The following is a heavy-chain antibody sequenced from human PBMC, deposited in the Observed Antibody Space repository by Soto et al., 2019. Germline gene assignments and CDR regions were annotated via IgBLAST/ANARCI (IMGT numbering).Heavy chain of an antibody. CDR1: GVSISSDNW. J-gene: IGHJ4*02. CDR3: AKERPYGVGAY. Sequence: QVQLQESGPGLVKPSGTLSLTCAVSGVSISSDNWWSWVRQPPGKGLEWIGEIYHDGRTNYHPSLKSRVTMSLDESKNQFSLELRSVTAADTAVYYCAKERPYGVGAYWGQGTLVTVSS. V-gene: IGHV4-4*02. D-gene: IGHD4-17*01. CDR2: IYHDGRT.